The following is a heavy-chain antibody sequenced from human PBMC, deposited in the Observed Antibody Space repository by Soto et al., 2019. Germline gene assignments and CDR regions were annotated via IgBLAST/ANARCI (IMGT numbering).Heavy chain of an antibody. CDR2: ISSSSSYI. V-gene: IGHV3-21*01. Sequence: GGSLRLYCAASGFTFSSYSMNWVRQAPGKGLELVSSISSSSSYIYYADSVKGRFTISRYNAKNSLYLQMNSLSAEDTAVYYCARDGSSSGYFDYWGQGTLVTVSS. CDR3: ARDGSSSGYFDY. D-gene: IGHD3-22*01. CDR1: GFTFSSYS. J-gene: IGHJ4*02.